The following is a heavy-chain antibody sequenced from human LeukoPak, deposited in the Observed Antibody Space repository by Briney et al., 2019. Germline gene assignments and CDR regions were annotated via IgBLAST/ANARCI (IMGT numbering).Heavy chain of an antibody. CDR2: ISYDGSNK. CDR3: ARDPGYYDILTGYFDY. Sequence: PGRSLRLSCAASGFTFSSYAMHWVRQAPGKGLEWVAVISYDGSNKYYADSVKGRFTISRDNSKNTLYLQMNSLRAEDTAVYYCARDPGYYDILTGYFDYWGQGTLVTVSS. D-gene: IGHD3-9*01. CDR1: GFTFSSYA. V-gene: IGHV3-30-3*01. J-gene: IGHJ4*02.